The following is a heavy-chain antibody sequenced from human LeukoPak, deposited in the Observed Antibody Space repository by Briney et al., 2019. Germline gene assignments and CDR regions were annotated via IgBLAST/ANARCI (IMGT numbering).Heavy chain of an antibody. D-gene: IGHD3-3*01. CDR2: ISGSGGST. J-gene: IGHJ6*03. V-gene: IGHV3-23*01. CDR3: AKGGVVIVRDFYYYYMDV. Sequence: PGGSLRLSCAASGFTFSTYAMNWVRQAPGKGLEWVSGISGSGGSTYYADSVKGRFTIPRDNSENTLYLQMNSLRAEDTAVYYCAKGGVVIVRDFYYYYMDVWGKGTTVTVSS. CDR1: GFTFSTYA.